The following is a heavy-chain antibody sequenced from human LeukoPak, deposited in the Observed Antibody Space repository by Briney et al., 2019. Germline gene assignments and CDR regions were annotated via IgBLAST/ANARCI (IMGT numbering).Heavy chain of an antibody. V-gene: IGHV4-4*07. Sequence: SETLSLTCTVSGGSIRGYYWSWIRQAAGKGLEWIGRIYTSGSTNYNPSLKSRVTMSVDTSKNQFSLKLSSVTAADTAVYYCAREPLVVITTSEAFDIGGQGTMVTVSS. CDR2: IYTSGST. D-gene: IGHD3-22*01. CDR3: AREPLVVITTSEAFDI. CDR1: GGSIRGYY. J-gene: IGHJ3*02.